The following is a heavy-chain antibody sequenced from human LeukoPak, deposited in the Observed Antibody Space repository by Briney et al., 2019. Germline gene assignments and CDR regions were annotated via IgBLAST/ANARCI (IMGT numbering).Heavy chain of an antibody. CDR3: TRDLMDYDVSTGLHHYYMDV. Sequence: GGSLRLSCVASGFTFSSYWMHWVRQDPRKGLVGVSRINGDGRNINYADSVRGRFTISRDNAKNTLYLQMNTLRVEDTAVYYCTRDLMDYDVSTGLHHYYMDVWGQGTTVTVSS. CDR2: INGDGRNI. V-gene: IGHV3-74*01. D-gene: IGHD3-9*01. J-gene: IGHJ6*02. CDR1: GFTFSSYW.